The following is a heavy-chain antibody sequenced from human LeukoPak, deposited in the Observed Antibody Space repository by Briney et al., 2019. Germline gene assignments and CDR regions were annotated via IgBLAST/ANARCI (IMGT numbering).Heavy chain of an antibody. V-gene: IGHV3-23*01. D-gene: IGHD3-16*02. Sequence: GGSLRLSCAASGFTFRNYAMSWVRRAPGEGLECVSAVSDSGDDTYYTDSVKGRFTISRDNSKNTLYLQMNSLRAEDTAVYYCTRSLYGGFDYWGQGTLVTVSS. CDR1: GFTFRNYA. CDR2: VSDSGDDT. J-gene: IGHJ4*02. CDR3: TRSLYGGFDY.